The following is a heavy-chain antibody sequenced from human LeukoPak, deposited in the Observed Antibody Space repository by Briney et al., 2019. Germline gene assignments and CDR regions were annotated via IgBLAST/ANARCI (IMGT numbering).Heavy chain of an antibody. CDR3: AREAIDIVVVVAAHDAFDI. J-gene: IGHJ3*02. V-gene: IGHV3-21*01. CDR1: GFTFSSYS. D-gene: IGHD2-15*01. Sequence: GVSLRLSCAASGFTFSSYSMNWVRQAPGKGLEWVSSISSSSSYIYYADSVKGRFTISRDNAKNSLYLQMNSLRAEGTAVYYCAREAIDIVVVVAAHDAFDIWGQGTMVTVSS. CDR2: ISSSSSYI.